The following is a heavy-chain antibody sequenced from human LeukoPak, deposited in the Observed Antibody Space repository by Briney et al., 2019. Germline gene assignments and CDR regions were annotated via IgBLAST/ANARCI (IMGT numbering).Heavy chain of an antibody. CDR2: INPNSGGT. CDR3: ARDGKGIAADIDY. CDR1: GYTFTGYY. D-gene: IGHD6-13*01. V-gene: IGHV1-2*02. Sequence: GASVNLSCKASGYTFTGYYMHWVRQAPGQGLEWRGWINPNSGGTNYAQKMQGRVTTTRDTSISTAYMELSRLRSDDTAVYYCARDGKGIAADIDYWGQGTLVTVSS. J-gene: IGHJ4*02.